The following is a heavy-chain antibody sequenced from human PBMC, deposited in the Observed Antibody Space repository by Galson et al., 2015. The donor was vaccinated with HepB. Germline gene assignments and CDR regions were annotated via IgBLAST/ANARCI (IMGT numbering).Heavy chain of an antibody. V-gene: IGHV4-34*01. CDR1: GGSFSGYY. CDR3: ARDTYYYDSSGYYLSEAFDI. D-gene: IGHD3-22*01. Sequence: ETLSLTCAVYGGSFSGYYWSWIRQPPGKGLEWIGEINHSGSTNYNPSLKSRVTISVDTSKNQFSLKLSSVTAADTAVYYCARDTYYYDSSGYYLSEAFDIWGQGTMVTVSS. CDR2: INHSGST. J-gene: IGHJ3*02.